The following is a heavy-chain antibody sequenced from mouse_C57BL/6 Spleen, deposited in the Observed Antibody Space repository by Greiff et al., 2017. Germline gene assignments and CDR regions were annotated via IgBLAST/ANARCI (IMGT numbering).Heavy chain of an antibody. CDR3: ARGGSSGDYYAMDY. Sequence: EVQLQESGGGLVKPGGSLKLSCAASGFTFSDYGMHWVRQAPEKGLEWVAYISSGSSTIYYADTVKGRFTISRDNAKNTLFLQMTSLRSEDTAMYYCARGGSSGDYYAMDYWGQGTSVTVSS. CDR2: ISSGSSTI. V-gene: IGHV5-17*01. CDR1: GFTFSDYG. D-gene: IGHD3-2*02. J-gene: IGHJ4*01.